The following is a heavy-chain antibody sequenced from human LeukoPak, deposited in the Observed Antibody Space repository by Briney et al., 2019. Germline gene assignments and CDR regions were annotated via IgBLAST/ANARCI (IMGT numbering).Heavy chain of an antibody. J-gene: IGHJ4*02. V-gene: IGHV3-30-3*01. CDR2: ISYDGSNK. D-gene: IGHD3-10*01. Sequence: PGGSLGLSCAASGFTFSSYAMHWVRQAPGKGLEWVAVISYDGSNKYYADSVKGRFTISRDNSKNTLYLQMNSLRAEDTAVYYCARDTPTRGFDYWGQGTLVTVSS. CDR3: ARDTPTRGFDY. CDR1: GFTFSSYA.